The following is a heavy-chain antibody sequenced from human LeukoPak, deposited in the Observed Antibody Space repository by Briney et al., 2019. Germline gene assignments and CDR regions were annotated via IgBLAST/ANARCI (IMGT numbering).Heavy chain of an antibody. Sequence: GGSLRLSCAASGFIFSTYAMHWVRQAPGKGLEWVAAISYDGSNKYYGDSVKGRFTISRDNSKNTLYLQMSSLRAEDAAVYYCARWGLVAPGTYYCYYMDVWGRGTTVTVSS. CDR2: ISYDGSNK. V-gene: IGHV3-30*04. CDR1: GFIFSTYA. D-gene: IGHD2-2*01. CDR3: ARWGLVAPGTYYCYYMDV. J-gene: IGHJ6*03.